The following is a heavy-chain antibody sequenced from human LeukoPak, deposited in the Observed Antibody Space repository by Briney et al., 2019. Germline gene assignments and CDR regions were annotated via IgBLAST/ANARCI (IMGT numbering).Heavy chain of an antibody. CDR1: GFTLGSFS. CDR3: ARDPGRSGGSCYSDY. J-gene: IGHJ4*02. V-gene: IGHV3-21*01. Sequence: GGSLRLSCAASGFTLGSFSMTWVRQAPGKGLEWVSTISSSGSGTYIYYADSVKGRFAISRDNAKNSLYLQMNSLRAEDTAVYYCARDPGRSGGSCYSDYWGQGTLVTVSS. D-gene: IGHD2-15*01. CDR2: ISSSGSGTYI.